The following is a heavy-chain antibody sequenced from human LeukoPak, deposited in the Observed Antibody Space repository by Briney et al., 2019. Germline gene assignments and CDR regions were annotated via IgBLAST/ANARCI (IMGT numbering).Heavy chain of an antibody. Sequence: TSETLSLTCTVSGGSISSYYWSWIRQPPGKGLEWIGYIYHSGSTNYNPSLKSRVTISVDMSKNQFSLKLSSVTAADTAVYYCARDATPAYWGQGTLVTVSS. J-gene: IGHJ4*02. CDR1: GGSISSYY. CDR3: ARDATPAY. D-gene: IGHD4-23*01. CDR2: IYHSGST. V-gene: IGHV4-59*01.